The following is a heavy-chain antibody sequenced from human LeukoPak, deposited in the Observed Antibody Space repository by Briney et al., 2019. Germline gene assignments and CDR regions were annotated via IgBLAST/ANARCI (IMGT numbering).Heavy chain of an antibody. J-gene: IGHJ4*02. CDR1: GFTFSWYA. CDR3: ARAYADSGDYEAY. D-gene: IGHD4-17*01. CDR2: IGGSGSRR. Sequence: GGPLRLSCAPSGFTFSWYAMSWVRQAPAKGLAWVSAIGGSGSRRYHADSVKGRFTISRDNSRNTLYLQMNSLRAEDTAVYYCARAYADSGDYEAYWGQGTLVTVSS. V-gene: IGHV3-23*01.